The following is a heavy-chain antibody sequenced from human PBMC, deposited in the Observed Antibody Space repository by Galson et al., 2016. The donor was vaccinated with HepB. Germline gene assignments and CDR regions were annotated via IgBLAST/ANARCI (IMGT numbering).Heavy chain of an antibody. CDR1: GGIISNYA. V-gene: IGHV1-69*13. CDR3: ASSIPTKSHYYVSGSFNWFDP. J-gene: IGHJ5*02. CDR2: LIPVLGTG. Sequence: SVKVSCKASGGIISNYAFSWVRQAPGHGLEWMGGLIPVLGTGNYAQKFQGRVTITADESTSTVFMELSSLRSDDTAVYYGASSIPTKSHYYVSGSFNWFDPWGQGTLVIVS. D-gene: IGHD3-10*01.